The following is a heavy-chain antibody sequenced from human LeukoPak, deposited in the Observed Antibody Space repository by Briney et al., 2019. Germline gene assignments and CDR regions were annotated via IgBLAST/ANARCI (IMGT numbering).Heavy chain of an antibody. V-gene: IGHV3-30*01. Sequence: GGSLRLSCAASGFTFSSYAIHWVRQAPGKGLEWMAFMSYDGNNKYYADSVKGRFTVSRDSPKNTLYLQVDGLRAEDTAVYYCARFRTASAYDALGYWGQGTLVTVSS. D-gene: IGHD5-12*01. CDR1: GFTFSSYA. CDR2: MSYDGNNK. CDR3: ARFRTASAYDALGY. J-gene: IGHJ4*02.